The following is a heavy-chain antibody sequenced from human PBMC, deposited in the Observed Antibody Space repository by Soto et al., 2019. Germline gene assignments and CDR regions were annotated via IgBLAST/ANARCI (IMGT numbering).Heavy chain of an antibody. CDR1: GFTFGNFA. CDR3: AKLRAKSHIAVPFDY. Sequence: EVHLLDSGGGLAQPGGSLKLSCATSGFTFGNFAMSWVRQAPGKGLEWVSAISGNGGSTYYADSVKGRFTISRDNSKHTLYLQMNSLTAEDTAVYFCAKLRAKSHIAVPFDYWGQGSLVTVSS. V-gene: IGHV3-23*01. CDR2: ISGNGGST. D-gene: IGHD2-15*01. J-gene: IGHJ4*02.